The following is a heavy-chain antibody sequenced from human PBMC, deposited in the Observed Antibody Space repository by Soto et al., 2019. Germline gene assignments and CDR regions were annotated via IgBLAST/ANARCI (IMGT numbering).Heavy chain of an antibody. D-gene: IGHD3-10*01. J-gene: IGHJ6*03. CDR3: ARHHYYGSGDYYYYYYMDV. Sequence: SETLSLTCAVYGGSFSGYYWSWIRQPPGKGLEWIGEINHSGSTNYNPSLKSRVTISVDTSKNQFSLKLSSVTAADTAVYYCARHHYYGSGDYYYYYYMDVWGKGTTGTVSS. CDR2: INHSGST. V-gene: IGHV4-34*01. CDR1: GGSFSGYY.